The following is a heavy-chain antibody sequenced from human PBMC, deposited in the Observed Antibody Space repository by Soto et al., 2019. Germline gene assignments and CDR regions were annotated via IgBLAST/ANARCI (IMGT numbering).Heavy chain of an antibody. Sequence: ASVKVSCKASGYTFTRYNAHWVRQAPGQGLEWMAIINPSGGTTYYVQKFEGRVTLTTDTSTSTVYMELSSLRSDDTAVYYCARVRGGGSEYFFDYWGQGTLVTVSS. CDR3: ARVRGGGSEYFFDY. CDR2: INPSGGTT. CDR1: GYTFTRYN. V-gene: IGHV1-46*01. D-gene: IGHD2-15*01. J-gene: IGHJ4*02.